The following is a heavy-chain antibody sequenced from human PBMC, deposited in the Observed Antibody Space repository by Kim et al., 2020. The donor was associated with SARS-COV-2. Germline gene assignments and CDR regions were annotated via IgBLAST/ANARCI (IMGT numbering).Heavy chain of an antibody. J-gene: IGHJ4*02. D-gene: IGHD3-22*01. CDR3: AKGGYYYDSSGYYF. Sequence: SVKGRLPISRDNSKNTLYLQMTSLRAEDTAVYYCAKGGYYYDSSGYYFWGQGTLVTVSS. V-gene: IGHV3-23*01.